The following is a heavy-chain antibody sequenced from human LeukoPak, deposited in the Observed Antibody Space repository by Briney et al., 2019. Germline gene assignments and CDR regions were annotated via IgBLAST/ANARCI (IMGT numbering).Heavy chain of an antibody. V-gene: IGHV1-18*01. CDR3: ARDDSAD. J-gene: IGHJ4*02. CDR2: ISGYNDNP. CDR1: GYTFTNFG. D-gene: IGHD2-21*01. Sequence: ASVNVSCKASGYTFTNFGISWVRQAPGQGLEWMGRISGYNDNPNYAQKLQGRVTLTTDTSTSTAYMELRSLRYDDTAVYYCARDDSADWGQGTLVTVSS.